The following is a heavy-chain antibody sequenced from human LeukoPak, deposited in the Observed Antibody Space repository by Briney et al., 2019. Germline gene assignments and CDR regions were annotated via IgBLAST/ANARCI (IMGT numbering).Heavy chain of an antibody. CDR1: GYSFTTYW. Sequence: GESLKISCKGSGYSFTTYWVAWVRQMPGKGLEWMGMISPGDFDTRYNPSFKGQVTISADKSISTAYLQWSSLKASDTAIYYCARHQGGMDVWGQGTTVTVSS. CDR2: ISPGDFDT. CDR3: ARHQGGMDV. V-gene: IGHV5-51*01. J-gene: IGHJ6*02.